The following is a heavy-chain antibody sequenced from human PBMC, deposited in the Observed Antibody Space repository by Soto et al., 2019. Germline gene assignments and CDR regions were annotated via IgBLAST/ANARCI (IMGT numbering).Heavy chain of an antibody. CDR2: IYWDDDK. Sequence: QITLKESGPTLVKPTQTLTLTCTFSGFSLSTSGVGVGWIRQPPGKALEWLALIYWDDDKRYSPSLKSRLTITKDSSXXQXVPXMTNMDPVDTATYYCAHRHSGIAVAGTALEDAFDIWGQGTMVTVSS. CDR3: AHRHSGIAVAGTALEDAFDI. V-gene: IGHV2-5*02. CDR1: GFSLSTSGVG. D-gene: IGHD6-19*01. J-gene: IGHJ3*02.